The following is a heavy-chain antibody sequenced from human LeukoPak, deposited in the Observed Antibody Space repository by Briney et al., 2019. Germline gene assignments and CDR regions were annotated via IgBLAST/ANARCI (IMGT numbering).Heavy chain of an antibody. Sequence: GESLKISCKGSGYSFTSYWIAWVRQKPGKGLEWMGIIHPGDSKTRYSPSFQGQVTISADKSISTAYLQWSSLKASDTAMYYCARLVDMVVMSYFDYWGQGTLVTVSS. CDR3: ARLVDMVVMSYFDY. CDR1: GYSFTSYW. J-gene: IGHJ4*02. V-gene: IGHV5-51*01. D-gene: IGHD5-12*01. CDR2: IHPGDSKT.